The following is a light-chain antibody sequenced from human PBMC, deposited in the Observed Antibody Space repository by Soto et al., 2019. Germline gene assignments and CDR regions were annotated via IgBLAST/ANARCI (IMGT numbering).Light chain of an antibody. CDR3: QQRSNSPLT. Sequence: EIVLTQSPATLSLSPGERATLSCRASQSVSSYFAWYQQKPGQAPRLLIYDASNRATGIPARFSGSGSGTDFTLTISSLEPEDFAVYYFQQRSNSPLTFVQGTKVEIK. J-gene: IGKJ1*01. V-gene: IGKV3-11*01. CDR1: QSVSSY. CDR2: DAS.